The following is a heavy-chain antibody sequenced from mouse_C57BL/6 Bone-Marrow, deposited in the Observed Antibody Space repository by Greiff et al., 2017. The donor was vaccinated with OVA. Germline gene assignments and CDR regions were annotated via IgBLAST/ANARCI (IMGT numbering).Heavy chain of an antibody. CDR3: ARDGGPWFAY. Sequence: QVQLQQPGAELVMPGASVKLSCKASGYTFTSYWMHWVKQRPGQGLEWIGEIDPSDSYTNYNQKFKGKSTSTVDKSSSTAYMQLSSLTSEDSAVYYCARDGGPWFAYWGQGTLVTVSA. D-gene: IGHD1-1*01. V-gene: IGHV1-69*01. J-gene: IGHJ3*01. CDR2: IDPSDSYT. CDR1: GYTFTSYW.